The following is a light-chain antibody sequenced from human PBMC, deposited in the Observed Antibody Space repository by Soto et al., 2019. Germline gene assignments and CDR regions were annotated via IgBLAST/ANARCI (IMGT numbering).Light chain of an antibody. V-gene: IGKV3-15*01. Sequence: EIMMTQSPATLSVSPGERATLSCRASQSVSNNLAWYQQKPGQAPRLLIYYASTRATGIPARFSGRGSGTEFTLTNSSLQSEDFSLYSCQQYNNRPPTTFGQGTRLEIK. CDR2: YAS. CDR3: QQYNNRPPTT. CDR1: QSVSNN. J-gene: IGKJ5*01.